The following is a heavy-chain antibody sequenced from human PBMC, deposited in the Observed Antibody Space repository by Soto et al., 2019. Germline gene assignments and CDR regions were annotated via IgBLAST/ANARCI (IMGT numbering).Heavy chain of an antibody. Sequence: QVQLVESGGGVVQPGRSLRLSCAASGFTFSSYGMHWVRQAPGKGLEWVAVISYDGSNKYYADSVKGRFTISRDNSKKSLYLQMNSLRAEDTAVYYCAKDTKGYSYGLFDYWGQGTLVTVSS. V-gene: IGHV3-30*18. D-gene: IGHD5-18*01. CDR2: ISYDGSNK. CDR1: GFTFSSYG. CDR3: AKDTKGYSYGLFDY. J-gene: IGHJ4*02.